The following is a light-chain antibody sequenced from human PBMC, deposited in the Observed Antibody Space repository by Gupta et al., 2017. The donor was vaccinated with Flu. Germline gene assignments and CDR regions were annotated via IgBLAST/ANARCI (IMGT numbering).Light chain of an antibody. CDR1: QSISSY. Sequence: DIQMTQSPSSLSASVGDRVTITCRASQSISSYLNWYQQKPGKAPKLLIYAACSCQSGDASRFGGSGYGKDVPLAISRRQQEDFAAYYCQQNDSNPRSTFGQGTKVEIK. V-gene: IGKV1-39*01. CDR2: AAC. J-gene: IGKJ1*01. CDR3: QQNDSNPRST.